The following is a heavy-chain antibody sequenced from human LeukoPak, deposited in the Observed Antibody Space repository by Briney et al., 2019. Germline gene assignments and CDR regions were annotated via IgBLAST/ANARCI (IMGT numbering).Heavy chain of an antibody. J-gene: IGHJ4*02. D-gene: IGHD6-13*01. Sequence: PGGSLRLSCAASGFTFSSYSMNWVRQAPGKGLEWVSSISSSSSYIYYADPVKGRFTISRDNAKNSLYLQMNSLRAEDTAVYYCARDGRSWWKFGYGGRGTLVTVSS. V-gene: IGHV3-21*01. CDR1: GFTFSSYS. CDR2: ISSSSSYI. CDR3: ARDGRSWWKFGY.